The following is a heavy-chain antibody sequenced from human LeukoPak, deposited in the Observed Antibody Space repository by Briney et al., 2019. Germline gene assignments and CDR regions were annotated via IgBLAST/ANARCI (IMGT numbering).Heavy chain of an antibody. CDR1: GGSISSDNW. Sequence: SGTLSLTCAVSGGSISSDNWWSWVRPPPGKGLEWIGEIYDSGSTNYNPSLKSRVTISVDESKNQFSLKLSSVTAADTAVYYCARDGNTMVRGAPRRYFDYWGQGTLVTVSS. D-gene: IGHD3-10*01. CDR3: ARDGNTMVRGAPRRYFDY. J-gene: IGHJ4*02. CDR2: IYDSGST. V-gene: IGHV4-4*02.